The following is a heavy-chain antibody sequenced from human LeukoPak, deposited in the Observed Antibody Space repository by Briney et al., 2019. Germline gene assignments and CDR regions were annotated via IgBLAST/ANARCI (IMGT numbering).Heavy chain of an antibody. V-gene: IGHV4-59*08. J-gene: IGHJ4*02. CDR1: GGSISSYY. CDR2: IYYSGST. D-gene: IGHD3-10*01. CDR3: ASIRGVTQRTIDY. Sequence: PSETLSLTCTVSGGSISSYYWSWIRQPPGKGLEWIGYIYYSGSTNYNPSLKSRVTISVDTSKNQFSLKLSSVTAADTAVYYCASIRGVTQRTIDYWGQGTLVTVSS.